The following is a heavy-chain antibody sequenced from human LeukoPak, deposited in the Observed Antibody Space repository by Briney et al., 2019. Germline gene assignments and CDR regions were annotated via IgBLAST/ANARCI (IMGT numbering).Heavy chain of an antibody. D-gene: IGHD3-10*01. Sequence: PSETLSLTCTVSGGSISPHYWSWIRQPPGKGLEWIGYTYYSGSTNYNPSLKSRVTISIDMSKNQFSLKLSSVTAADTAVYHCARHYNLAFDYWGQGTLVTVSS. V-gene: IGHV4-59*08. J-gene: IGHJ4*02. CDR1: GGSISPHY. CDR3: ARHYNLAFDY. CDR2: TYYSGST.